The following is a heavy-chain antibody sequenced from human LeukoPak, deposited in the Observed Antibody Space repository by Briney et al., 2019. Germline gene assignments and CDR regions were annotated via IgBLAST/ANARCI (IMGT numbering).Heavy chain of an antibody. CDR2: IYYSGST. V-gene: IGHV4-39*01. Sequence: SETLSLTCTVSGGSISSYYWGWIRQPPGKGLEWIGSIYYSGSTYYNPSLKSRVTISVDTSKNQFSLKLSSVTAADTAVYYCARQNTVTTFDYWGQGTLVTVSS. CDR3: ARQNTVTTFDY. CDR1: GGSISSYY. D-gene: IGHD4-17*01. J-gene: IGHJ4*02.